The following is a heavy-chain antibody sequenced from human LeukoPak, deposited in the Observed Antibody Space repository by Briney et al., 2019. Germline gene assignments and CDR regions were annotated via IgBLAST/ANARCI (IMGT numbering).Heavy chain of an antibody. CDR1: GFTFSSYA. J-gene: IGHJ4*02. CDR3: ARGGYSYGAYFDY. D-gene: IGHD5-18*01. V-gene: IGHV3-30-3*01. Sequence: PGGSLRLFCAASGFTFSSYAMHWVRQAPGKGLEWVAVISYDGSNKYYADSVKGRFTISRDNSKNTLYLQMNSLRAEDTAVYYCARGGYSYGAYFDYWGQGTLVTVSS. CDR2: ISYDGSNK.